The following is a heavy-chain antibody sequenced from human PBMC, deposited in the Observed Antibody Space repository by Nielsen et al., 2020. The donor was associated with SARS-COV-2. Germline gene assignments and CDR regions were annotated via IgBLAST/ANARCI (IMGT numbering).Heavy chain of an antibody. CDR2: INHSGST. CDR3: ASYWQWLGWEA. V-gene: IGHV4-34*01. Sequence: WIRQPPGKGLEWIGEINHSGSTNYNPSLKSRVTISVDTSKNQFSLKLSSVTAADTAVYYCASYWQWLGWEAWGQGTLVTVSS. D-gene: IGHD6-19*01. J-gene: IGHJ5*02.